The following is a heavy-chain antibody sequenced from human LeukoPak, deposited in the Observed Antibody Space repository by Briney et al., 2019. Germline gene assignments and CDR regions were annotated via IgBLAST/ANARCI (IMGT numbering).Heavy chain of an antibody. CDR1: GYTFTGYY. D-gene: IGHD3-16*01. J-gene: IGHJ4*02. Sequence: GASVKVSCKASGYTFTGYYMHWVRQAPGQGLEWMGWINPNSGGTNYAQKFQGRVTMTSDTSISTAYMELSRLRSDDTAVYYCARDNDSRDPPHFDYWGQGTLVTVSS. V-gene: IGHV1-2*02. CDR3: ARDNDSRDPPHFDY. CDR2: INPNSGGT.